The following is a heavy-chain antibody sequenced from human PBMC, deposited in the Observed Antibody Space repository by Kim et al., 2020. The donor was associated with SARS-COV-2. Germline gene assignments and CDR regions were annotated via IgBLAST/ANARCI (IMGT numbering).Heavy chain of an antibody. D-gene: IGHD3-9*01. V-gene: IGHV3-33*05. CDR2: ISYDGSNK. Sequence: GGSLRLSCAASGFTFSSYGMHWVRQAPGKRLEWVAVISYDGSNKYYADSVKGRFTISRDNSKNTLYLQMNSLRAEDTAVYYCAKRTGYGMDVWGQGTTVTVSS. CDR1: GFTFSSYG. J-gene: IGHJ6*02. CDR3: AKRTGYGMDV.